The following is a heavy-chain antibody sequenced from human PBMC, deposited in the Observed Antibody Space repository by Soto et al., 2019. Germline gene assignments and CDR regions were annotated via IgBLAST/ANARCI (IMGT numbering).Heavy chain of an antibody. Sequence: EVHLVESGGGLVKPGESLRLSCAASGFTFSTYNMNWVRQAPGKGLEWVSSISMTSSYIYYADSMKGRFTVSRDNAKNSLFLQMNSLIAEDTAVYYCVRDVVVVTETISWARGYFDYWGQGIPVTVSS. CDR1: GFTFSTYN. CDR2: ISMTSSYI. V-gene: IGHV3-21*01. J-gene: IGHJ4*02. D-gene: IGHD2-21*02. CDR3: VRDVVVVTETISWARGYFDY.